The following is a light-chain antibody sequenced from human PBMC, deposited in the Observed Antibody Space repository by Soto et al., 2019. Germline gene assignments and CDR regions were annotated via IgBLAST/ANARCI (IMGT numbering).Light chain of an antibody. CDR2: TVT. V-gene: IGLV2-11*01. CDR3: CSYAGSSSYV. CDR1: SSDIGGYNY. Sequence: QSVLTHPRSVSGSPGQSVPISCTGTSSDIGGYNYVSWYQQHPGKAPKLMIYTVTKRPSGLPDRFSGSYSDNTSSLTISGLQADDEADYYCCSYAGSSSYVFGTGTKVTVL. J-gene: IGLJ1*01.